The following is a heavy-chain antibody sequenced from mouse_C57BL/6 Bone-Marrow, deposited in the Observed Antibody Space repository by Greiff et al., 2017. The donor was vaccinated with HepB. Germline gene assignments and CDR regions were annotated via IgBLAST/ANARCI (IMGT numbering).Heavy chain of an antibody. V-gene: IGHV2-2*01. CDR1: GFSLTSYG. CDR3: ARNPPDGYLYYCAMDY. J-gene: IGHJ4*01. Sequence: VQLVESGPGLVQPSQSLSITCTVSGFSLTSYGVHWVRQSPGKGLEWLGVIWSGGSTDYNAAFISRLSISKDKSKSKVFFKMNSLQADDTAIYYCARNPPDGYLYYCAMDYWGQGTSVTVSS. CDR2: IWSGGST. D-gene: IGHD2-3*01.